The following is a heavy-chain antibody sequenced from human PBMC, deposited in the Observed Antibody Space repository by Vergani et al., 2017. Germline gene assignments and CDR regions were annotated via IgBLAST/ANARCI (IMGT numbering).Heavy chain of an antibody. CDR3: ARVHILTGYYYDAFDI. D-gene: IGHD3-9*01. CDR1: GFTFSSYW. Sequence: SCAASGFTFSSYWMSWVRQAPGKGLEWVANIKQDGSEKYYVDSVKGRFTISRDNAKNSLYLQMNSLRAEDTAVYYCARVHILTGYYYDAFDIWGQGTMVTVSS. V-gene: IGHV3-7*01. J-gene: IGHJ3*02. CDR2: IKQDGSEK.